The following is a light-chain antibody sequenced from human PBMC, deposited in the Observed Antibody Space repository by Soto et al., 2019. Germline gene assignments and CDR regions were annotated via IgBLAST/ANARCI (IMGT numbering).Light chain of an antibody. Sequence: QAVVTQPPSTSGTPGQRVTISCSGSSSNIGSNTVNWYQQLPGTAPKLLIYSNNQRPSGVPDRFSVSTSGTSASLAISGLQSEDEADYYCAAWDDSLNGVVFGGGTKLTVL. V-gene: IGLV1-44*01. CDR2: SNN. J-gene: IGLJ2*01. CDR3: AAWDDSLNGVV. CDR1: SSNIGSNT.